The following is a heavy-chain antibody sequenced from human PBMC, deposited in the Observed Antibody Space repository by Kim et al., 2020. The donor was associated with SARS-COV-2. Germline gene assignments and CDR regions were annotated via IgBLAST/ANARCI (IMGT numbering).Heavy chain of an antibody. CDR2: ISYDGSNK. CDR3: ARPLQAYSSSSGFDY. Sequence: GGSLRLSCAASGFTFSSYAMHWVRQAPGKGLEWVAVISYDGSNKYYADSVKGRFTISRDNSKNTLYLQMNSLRAEDTAVYYCARPLQAYSSSSGFDYWG. J-gene: IGHJ4*01. CDR1: GFTFSSYA. D-gene: IGHD6-6*01. V-gene: IGHV3-30-3*01.